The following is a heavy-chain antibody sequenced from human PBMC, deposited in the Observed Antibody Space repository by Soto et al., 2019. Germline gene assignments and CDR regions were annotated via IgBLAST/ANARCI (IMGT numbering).Heavy chain of an antibody. CDR1: GFTFSSYS. CDR2: ISRSSTYI. J-gene: IGHJ4*02. D-gene: IGHD3-22*01. Sequence: EGSLRLSCAASGFTFSSYSMNWVRQAPGKGLEWVSSISRSSTYIYYADSVKGRFTISRENAKNSLSLQMNSLRAEDTAVYYCARDIQLAYYYDSSDYFDYWGQGTQVTVSS. V-gene: IGHV3-21*01. CDR3: ARDIQLAYYYDSSDYFDY.